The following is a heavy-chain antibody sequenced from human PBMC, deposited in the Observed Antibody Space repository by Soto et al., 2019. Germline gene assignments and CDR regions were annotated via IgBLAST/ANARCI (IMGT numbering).Heavy chain of an antibody. D-gene: IGHD6-6*01. CDR3: AREGRRSIAAGTRGTNAFDI. CDR1: GYTFTGYY. V-gene: IGHV1-2*04. CDR2: INPNSGGT. J-gene: IGHJ3*02. Sequence: GASVKVSCKASGYTFTGYYMHWVRQAPGQGLEWMGWINPNSGGTNYAQKFQGWVTMTRDTSISTAYMELSRLRSDDTAVYYCAREGRRSIAAGTRGTNAFDIWGQGTMVTV.